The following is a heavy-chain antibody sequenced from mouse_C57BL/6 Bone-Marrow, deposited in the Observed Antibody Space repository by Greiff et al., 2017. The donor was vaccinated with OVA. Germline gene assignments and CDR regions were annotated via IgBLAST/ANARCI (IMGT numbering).Heavy chain of an antibody. CDR2: FYPRSGNT. D-gene: IGHD2-4*01. V-gene: IGHV1-81*01. CDR3: ARWNYDGFAY. CDR1: GYTFTSYG. Sequence: QVQLQQSGAELARPGASVKLSCKASGYTFTSYGISWVKQSTGQGLEWIGEFYPRSGNTYYNEKFKGKATLTADKSSSTADMELRSLTSEDSAVYFCARWNYDGFAYWGQGTLVTVSA. J-gene: IGHJ3*01.